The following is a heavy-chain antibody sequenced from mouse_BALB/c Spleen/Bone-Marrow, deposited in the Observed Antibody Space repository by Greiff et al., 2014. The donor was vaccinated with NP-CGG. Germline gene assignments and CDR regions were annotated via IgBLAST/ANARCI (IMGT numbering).Heavy chain of an antibody. J-gene: IGHJ4*01. CDR1: GFNIKDTY. CDR3: ARGGPYYGNDYYAMDY. D-gene: IGHD2-10*01. CDR2: IDPANGNT. V-gene: IGHV14-3*02. Sequence: EVKLMESGAELVKPGASVRLSCTASGFNIKDTYMHWVKQRPEQGLEWIGRIDPANGNTKYDPKFQGKATITADTSSNTAYLQLSSLTSEDTAVYYCARGGPYYGNDYYAMDYWGQGTSVTVSS.